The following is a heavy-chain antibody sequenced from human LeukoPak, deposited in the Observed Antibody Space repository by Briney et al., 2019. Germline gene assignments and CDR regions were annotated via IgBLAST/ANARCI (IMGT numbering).Heavy chain of an antibody. CDR3: AVKGWGDIVVVPAALDY. CDR1: GGTFSSYA. V-gene: IGHV1-69*05. J-gene: IGHJ4*02. CDR2: IIPIFGTA. Sequence: SVKVSCKASGGTFSSYAISWVRQAPGQGLEWMGGIIPIFGTANYAQKFQGRVTITTDESTSTAYMELSSPRSEDTAVYYCAVKGWGDIVVVPAALDYWGQGTLVTVSS. D-gene: IGHD2-2*01.